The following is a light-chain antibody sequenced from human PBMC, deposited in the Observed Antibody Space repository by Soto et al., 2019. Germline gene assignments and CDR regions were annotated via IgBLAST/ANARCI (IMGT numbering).Light chain of an antibody. CDR1: QSVNIY. V-gene: IGKV3D-15*01. Sequence: EIVMTQSPATLSVSPGERATLSCRASQSVNIYLAWYQQKPGQAPRLLIFGESSRATGIPARFSGSGSGTEFSLTIGSLQSEDFAVYFCQQYDDWLRLTVGGGTKVDIK. CDR2: GES. J-gene: IGKJ4*01. CDR3: QQYDDWLRLT.